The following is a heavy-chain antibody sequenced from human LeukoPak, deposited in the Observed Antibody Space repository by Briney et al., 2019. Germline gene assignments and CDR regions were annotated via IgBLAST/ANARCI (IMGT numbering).Heavy chain of an antibody. V-gene: IGHV1-2*02. CDR3: ARWRGYSSGWSGPFDD. CDR2: IDPNSGGT. CDR1: GYTFTGHY. D-gene: IGHD6-19*01. Sequence: ASVKVSCKASGYTFTGHYMHWVRQAPGQGLEWMGWIDPNSGGTNYAQKFQGRVTMTRDTSISTGYMEMSRLTPDDTAVYYCARWRGYSSGWSGPFDDWGQGTLVTVSA. J-gene: IGHJ4*02.